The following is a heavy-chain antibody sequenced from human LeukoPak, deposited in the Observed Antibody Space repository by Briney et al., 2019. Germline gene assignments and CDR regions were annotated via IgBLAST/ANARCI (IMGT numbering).Heavy chain of an antibody. J-gene: IGHJ4*02. CDR2: ISGSGGST. CDR3: AKGLAHSYGPVYYDSSGYYYDY. Sequence: GGSLRLSCAASGFPFSSYAMSWVRQAPGKGLEWVSAISGSGGSTYYADSVKGRFTISRDNSKNTLYLQMNSLRAEDTAVYYCAKGLAHSYGPVYYDSSGYYYDYWGQGTLVTVSS. CDR1: GFPFSSYA. V-gene: IGHV3-23*01. D-gene: IGHD3-22*01.